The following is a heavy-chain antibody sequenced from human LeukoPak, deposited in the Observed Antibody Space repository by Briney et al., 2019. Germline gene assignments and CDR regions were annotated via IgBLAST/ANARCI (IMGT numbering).Heavy chain of an antibody. CDR3: ARGNSGSYYGFDY. Sequence: TSQALSLTCTVSGGSISSYYWSWIRQPPGKGLEWIGYIYYTGSTNYNPSLKSRVTISVDTSKNQFSLKLSSVTAADTAVYYCARGNSGSYYGFDYWGQGTLVTVSS. V-gene: IGHV4-59*01. CDR2: IYYTGST. D-gene: IGHD1-26*01. CDR1: GGSISSYY. J-gene: IGHJ4*02.